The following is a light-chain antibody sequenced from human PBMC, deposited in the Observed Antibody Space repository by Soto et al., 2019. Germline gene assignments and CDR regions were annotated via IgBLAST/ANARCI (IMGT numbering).Light chain of an antibody. CDR2: DAS. Sequence: IVVTPSPATLAFSPGERATLSRRASPSVSSYLAWYQQKPGQAPRLLIYDASTRATGIPARFSGSGSGTEFTLTISSLQSEDFAVYYCQQYNNWPPITFGQGTRLEIK. CDR3: QQYNNWPPIT. V-gene: IGKV3-15*01. CDR1: PSVSSY. J-gene: IGKJ5*01.